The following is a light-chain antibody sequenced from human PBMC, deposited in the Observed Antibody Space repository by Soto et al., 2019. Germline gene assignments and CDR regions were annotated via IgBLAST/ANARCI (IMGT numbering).Light chain of an antibody. J-gene: IGKJ1*01. CDR2: GAS. CDR1: QNIDRG. Sequence: DIQMTPSPSTLSASVGDRVTITFRASQNIDRGLAWYQQNPGKAPNLLIYGASNLESGVPSRFSGSGSGTEFPLPIRSLLPDDFATYYVQHYKSYPSTVGQGTNVEIK. CDR3: QHYKSYPST. V-gene: IGKV1-5*03.